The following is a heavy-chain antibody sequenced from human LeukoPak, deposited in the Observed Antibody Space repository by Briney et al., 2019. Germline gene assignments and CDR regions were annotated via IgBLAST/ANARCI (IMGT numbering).Heavy chain of an antibody. CDR3: AKQGFGC. CDR1: GLRLSSYW. J-gene: IGHJ4*02. V-gene: IGHV3-23*01. Sequence: GGSLTLSCAASGLRLSSYWMDWVRQAPGEGLEWVSTISGSADNTNYAEAVKGRFAISRDNSKNTMYLQMNSLRAEDTAVYYCAKQGFGCWGQGTLVTVSS. CDR2: ISGSADNT.